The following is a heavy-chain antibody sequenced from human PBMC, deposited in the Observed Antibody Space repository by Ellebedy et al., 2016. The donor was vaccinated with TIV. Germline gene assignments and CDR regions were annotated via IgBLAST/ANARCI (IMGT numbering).Heavy chain of an antibody. CDR1: GFTFSSYS. Sequence: GESLKISCAASGFTFSSYSMNWVRQAPGKGLEWVSYISSSSSTIYYADSVKGRFTISRDNAKNSLYLQMNSLRAGDTAVYYCARGRGVGAAGTLDYWGQGTLVTVSS. CDR3: ARGRGVGAAGTLDY. V-gene: IGHV3-48*04. CDR2: ISSSSSTI. D-gene: IGHD6-13*01. J-gene: IGHJ4*02.